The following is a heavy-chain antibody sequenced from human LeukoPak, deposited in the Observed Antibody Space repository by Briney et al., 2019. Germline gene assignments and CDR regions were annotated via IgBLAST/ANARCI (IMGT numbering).Heavy chain of an antibody. CDR2: ISMSGDST. D-gene: IGHD3-9*01. Sequence: GGSLRLSCAASGLTFSSYAMCWVRQAPGKGLEWVSGISMSGDSTYNADSVKGRFTISRDNSKNTLYLQMNSLRAEDTAVYYCAREASDWNYDILTGYYEGDLYFDYWGQGTLVTVSS. CDR1: GLTFSSYA. V-gene: IGHV3-23*01. CDR3: AREASDWNYDILTGYYEGDLYFDY. J-gene: IGHJ4*02.